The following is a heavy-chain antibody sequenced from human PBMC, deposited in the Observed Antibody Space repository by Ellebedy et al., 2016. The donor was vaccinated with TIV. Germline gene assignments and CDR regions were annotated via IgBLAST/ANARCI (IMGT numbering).Heavy chain of an antibody. CDR1: GFTFSSYA. V-gene: IGHV3-23*01. Sequence: GESLKISCAASGFTFSSYAMTWVRQAPGKGLEWVSSISGGGGSTYYADSVKGRFTISRDNSKNTLYLQMNSLRAEDTAVYYCARAPSSGWYKGLFDYWGQGTLATVSS. CDR2: ISGGGGST. D-gene: IGHD6-19*01. CDR3: ARAPSSGWYKGLFDY. J-gene: IGHJ4*02.